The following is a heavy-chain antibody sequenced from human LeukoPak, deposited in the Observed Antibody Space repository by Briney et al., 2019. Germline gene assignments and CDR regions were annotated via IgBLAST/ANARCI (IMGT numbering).Heavy chain of an antibody. CDR2: INPNSGGT. J-gene: IGHJ3*02. CDR1: GYTFTGYY. CDR3: ARDLGTAMPFDAFDI. V-gene: IGHV1-2*02. Sequence: ASVKVSCKASGYTFTGYYMHWVRQAPGQGLEWMGWINPNSGGTNYAQKFQGRVTMTRDTSISTAYMELSRLRSDDTAVYYCARDLGTAMPFDAFDIWGQGTMVTVSS. D-gene: IGHD5-18*01.